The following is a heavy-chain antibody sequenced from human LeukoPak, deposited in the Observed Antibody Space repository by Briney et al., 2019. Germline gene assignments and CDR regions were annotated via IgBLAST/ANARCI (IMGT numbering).Heavy chain of an antibody. Sequence: SETLSLTCTVSDGSISSYYWSWIRQPPGKGLEWIGHIYYGGSTNYNPSLKSRITISVDTSTNQFSLKLSSVTAADTAVYHCTRNYDSSGYTTFGYWGRGTLVTVSS. CDR2: IYYGGST. V-gene: IGHV4-59*01. CDR1: DGSISSYY. D-gene: IGHD3-22*01. J-gene: IGHJ4*02. CDR3: TRNYDSSGYTTFGY.